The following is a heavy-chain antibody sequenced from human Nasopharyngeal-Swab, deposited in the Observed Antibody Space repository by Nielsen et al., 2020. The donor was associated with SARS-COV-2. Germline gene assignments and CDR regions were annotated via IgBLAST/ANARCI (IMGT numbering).Heavy chain of an antibody. CDR3: ARQSLTWTFSFDY. CDR2: IYPGDSDT. Sequence: GESLKISCKGSGYDFANYWIGWVRQMPGKGLEWMGIIYPGDSDTRYSPSFQGQVTISADTSINTAYLQWSSLKASDTAMYYCARQSLTWTFSFDYWGQGTLVSVSS. V-gene: IGHV5-51*01. J-gene: IGHJ4*02. D-gene: IGHD3-16*01. CDR1: GYDFANYW.